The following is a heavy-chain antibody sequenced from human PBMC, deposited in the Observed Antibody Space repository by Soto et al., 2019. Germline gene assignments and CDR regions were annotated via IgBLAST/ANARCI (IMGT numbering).Heavy chain of an antibody. J-gene: IGHJ3*02. CDR2: IYYSGST. D-gene: IGHD3-10*01. Sequence: SETLSLTCTVSGGSISSYYWSWIRQPPGKGLEWIGYIYYSGSTNYNPSLKSRVTISVDTSKNQFSLKLSSVTAADTAVYYCASGYSMVRGVQYLYAFDIWGQGTMVTVSS. CDR3: ASGYSMVRGVQYLYAFDI. V-gene: IGHV4-59*01. CDR1: GGSISSYY.